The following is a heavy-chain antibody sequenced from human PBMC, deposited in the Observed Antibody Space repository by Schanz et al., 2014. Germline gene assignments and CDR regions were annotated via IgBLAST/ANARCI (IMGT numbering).Heavy chain of an antibody. J-gene: IGHJ4*02. V-gene: IGHV3-21*01. CDR2: ISSSSSYI. Sequence: EVQLLESGGGLVQPGGSLRLSCAASGFTFSSYAMSWVRQAPGKGLEWVSSISSSSSYISYADSVKGRFTISRDNAKNALYLQMSSLRAEDTAVYYCARPSDSSWYMDDWGQGTLVTVSS. CDR3: ARPSDSSWYMDD. D-gene: IGHD1-1*01. CDR1: GFTFSSYA.